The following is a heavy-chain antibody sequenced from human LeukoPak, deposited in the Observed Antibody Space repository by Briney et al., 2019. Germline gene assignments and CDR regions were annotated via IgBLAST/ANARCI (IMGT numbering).Heavy chain of an antibody. CDR2: IKQDGGET. V-gene: IGHV3-7*04. CDR3: AKDPFEYSSSGYFDY. D-gene: IGHD6-6*01. CDR1: GFPFSSYW. J-gene: IGHJ4*02. Sequence: GGSLRLSCAASGFPFSSYWMAWVRQAPGKGLEWVASIKQDGGETFYVDSVKGRFTISRDNAKNSLYLQMNSLRAEDTAVYYCAKDPFEYSSSGYFDYWGQGTLVTVSS.